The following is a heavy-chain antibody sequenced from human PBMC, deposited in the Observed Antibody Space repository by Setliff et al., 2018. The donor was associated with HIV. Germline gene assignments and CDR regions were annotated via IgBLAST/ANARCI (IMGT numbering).Heavy chain of an antibody. CDR3: ASGREAVAGALHFDY. CDR2: IYTSGST. J-gene: IGHJ4*02. D-gene: IGHD6-19*01. CDR1: GGSISGYY. Sequence: SETLSLTCTVSGGSISGYYWSWIRQSPGQGLEWIGYIYTSGSTKYNPSLKSRVTISLDSSKNQFSLKLSSVTAADTAVYYCASGREAVAGALHFDYWGQGTLVTVSS. V-gene: IGHV4-4*08.